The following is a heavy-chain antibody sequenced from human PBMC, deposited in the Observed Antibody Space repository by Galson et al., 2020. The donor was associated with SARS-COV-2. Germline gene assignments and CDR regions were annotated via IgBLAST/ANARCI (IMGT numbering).Heavy chain of an antibody. D-gene: IGHD2-21*02. J-gene: IGHJ1*01. Sequence: GSLRLSCAASGFIFSDYYMSWIRQAPGKGLEWVAYISSRGNTIYYADSMKGRFTISRENAKNSLYLQMNSLRADDTAVYYCARGSYCGGDCYPEYFQNWGQGTLVTVSS. V-gene: IGHV3-11*01. CDR1: GFIFSDYY. CDR2: ISSRGNTI. CDR3: ARGSYCGGDCYPEYFQN.